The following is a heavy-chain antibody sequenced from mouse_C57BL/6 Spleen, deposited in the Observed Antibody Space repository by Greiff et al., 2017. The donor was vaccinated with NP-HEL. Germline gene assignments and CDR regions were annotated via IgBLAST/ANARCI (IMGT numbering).Heavy chain of an antibody. CDR1: GYTFTSYW. V-gene: IGHV1-59*01. CDR2: IDPSDSYT. Sequence: QVQLQQPGAELVRPGTSVKLSCKASGYTFTSYWMHWVKQRPGQGLEWIGVIDPSDSYTNYNQKFKGKATLTVDTSSSTAYMQLSSLTSEDSAVYYCAREGFRYFDVWGTGTTVTVSS. J-gene: IGHJ1*03. CDR3: AREGFRYFDV.